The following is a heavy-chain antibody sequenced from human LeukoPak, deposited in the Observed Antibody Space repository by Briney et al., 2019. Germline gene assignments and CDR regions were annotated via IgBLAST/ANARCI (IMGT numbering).Heavy chain of an antibody. V-gene: IGHV3-23*01. CDR3: AKSGYNRFDY. CDR2: ISGSGSGGST. CDR1: GFTFSDYN. D-gene: IGHD5-24*01. J-gene: IGHJ4*02. Sequence: GGSLRLSCAASGFTFSDYNMNWVRQAPGKGLEWVSSISGSGSGGSTYYADSVKGRFTISRDNSKNTLYLQMNSLIAEDTAVYYCAKSGYNRFDYWGQGTRVTVSS.